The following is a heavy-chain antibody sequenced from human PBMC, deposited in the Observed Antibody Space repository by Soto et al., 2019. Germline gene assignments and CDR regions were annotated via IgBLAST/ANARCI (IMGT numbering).Heavy chain of an antibody. CDR2: ISSSSSTI. CDR1: GFTFSSYS. CDR3: ARDSGVDCSGGSCDYYYYYYMDV. D-gene: IGHD2-15*01. J-gene: IGHJ6*03. Sequence: GGSLRLSCAASGFTFSSYSMNWVRQAPGKGLEWVSYISSSSSTIYYADSVKGRFTISRDNAKNSLYLQMNSLRAEDTAVYYCARDSGVDCSGGSCDYYYYYYMDVWGKGTTVTVSS. V-gene: IGHV3-48*01.